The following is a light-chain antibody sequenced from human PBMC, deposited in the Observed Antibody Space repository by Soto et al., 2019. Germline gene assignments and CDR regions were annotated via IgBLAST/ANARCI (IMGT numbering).Light chain of an antibody. CDR2: QAS. Sequence: DIQMTQSPSTLSSSVGDTVTIACRASQSISVWLAWCRQKAGKAPKLLIYQASNLESGVPSRFRGSGSGTEFTLTINSLQPEDFATYYCQQYKAYPWTFGQGTKVELK. CDR3: QQYKAYPWT. J-gene: IGKJ1*01. V-gene: IGKV1-5*03. CDR1: QSISVW.